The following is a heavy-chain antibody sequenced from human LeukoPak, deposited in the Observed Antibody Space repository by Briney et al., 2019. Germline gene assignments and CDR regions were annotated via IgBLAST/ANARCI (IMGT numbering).Heavy chain of an antibody. CDR3: ASLRGSTSSYHDY. V-gene: IGHV5-51*01. Sequence: GEFLKISCKGSGYSFTSYWICWVRPMSGKGLEWMWIIYSGYSDSRYSPSFQGHVTISADKCTSTAYLEWKRLKASDTAMYYCASLRGSTSSYHDYWGQGTLVTVSS. CDR2: IYSGYSDS. CDR1: GYSFTSYW. J-gene: IGHJ4*02. D-gene: IGHD2-2*01.